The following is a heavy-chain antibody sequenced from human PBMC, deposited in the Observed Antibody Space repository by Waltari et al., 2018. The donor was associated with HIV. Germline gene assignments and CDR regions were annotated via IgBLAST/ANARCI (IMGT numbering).Heavy chain of an antibody. D-gene: IGHD2-15*01. CDR1: GYPLSDLS. CDR3: VTLYNESPLYSNF. V-gene: IGHV1-24*01. J-gene: IGHJ1*01. CDR2: FDPKNGKP. Sequence: QLIQSTSALKRPGASVTISCQVSGYPLSDLSMQWVRQGRGRRLEWMGGFDPKNGKPVYSQRFWGRVSLAEDTSEDTAFLELNRLTSDDTAVYYCVTLYNESPLYSNFWGRGTLVTV.